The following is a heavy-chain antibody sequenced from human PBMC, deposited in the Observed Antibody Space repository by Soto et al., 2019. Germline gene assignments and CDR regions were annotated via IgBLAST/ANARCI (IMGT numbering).Heavy chain of an antibody. Sequence: EVQLVESGGGLVQPGGSLRLSCVASGFSFSNNWMHWVRHAPGKWPVWVSRISADGNSTHYSDFVKGRFTISRDNAKNSLYLQMNTLSFEDAAVYYWARFDISAPPPIWGQGTMVTVSS. D-gene: IGHD3-9*01. CDR2: ISADGNST. CDR1: GFSFSNNW. CDR3: ARFDISAPPPI. V-gene: IGHV3-74*01. J-gene: IGHJ3*02.